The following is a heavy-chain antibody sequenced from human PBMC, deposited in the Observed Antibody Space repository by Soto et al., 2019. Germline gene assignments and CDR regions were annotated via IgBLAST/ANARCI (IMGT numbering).Heavy chain of an antibody. CDR2: INPSGGST. CDR3: ARGRAMIVVVYGMDV. V-gene: IGHV1-46*03. J-gene: IGHJ6*02. D-gene: IGHD3-22*01. Sequence: ASVKVSCKASGYTLTSYYMHWVRQAPGQGLEWMGIINPSGGSTSYARKFQGRVTMTRDTSTSTVYMELSSLRSEDTAVYYCARGRAMIVVVYGMDVWGQGTTVTVSS. CDR1: GYTLTSYY.